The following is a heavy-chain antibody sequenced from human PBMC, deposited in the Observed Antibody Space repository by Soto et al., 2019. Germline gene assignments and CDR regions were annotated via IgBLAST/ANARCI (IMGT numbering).Heavy chain of an antibody. V-gene: IGHV1-69*06. J-gene: IGHJ4*02. CDR1: GTTFSSYG. Sequence: QVQLVQSGAELKKPGSSVNVSCTASGTTFSSYGFNWVRQAPGQGLEWMGGIIPVLGTINYAQKFQGRVTITADKSTSTVYMDLSSLRSEDTAVYYCARGTLFCGGDCYFDHWGLGTLVTVSS. CDR3: ARGTLFCGGDCYFDH. CDR2: IIPVLGTI. D-gene: IGHD2-21*02.